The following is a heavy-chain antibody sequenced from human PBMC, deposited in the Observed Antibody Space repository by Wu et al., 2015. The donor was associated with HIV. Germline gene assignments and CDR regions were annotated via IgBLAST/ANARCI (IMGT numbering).Heavy chain of an antibody. D-gene: IGHD6-6*01. V-gene: IGHV1-2*02. Sequence: QVQLVQSGAEVKKPGASVKVSCKASGYTFTGYYMHWVRQAPGQGLEWMGWINPNSGGTNYAQKFQGRVTMTRDTSISTAYMELSRLRSDDTAVYYCARDDNIAALLRGKNWFDPWGQGTLVTVSS. CDR2: INPNSGGT. J-gene: IGHJ5*02. CDR3: ARDDNIAALLRGKNWFDP. CDR1: GYTFTGYY.